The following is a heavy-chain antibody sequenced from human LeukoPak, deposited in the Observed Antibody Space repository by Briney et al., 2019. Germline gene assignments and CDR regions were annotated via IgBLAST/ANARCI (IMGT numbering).Heavy chain of an antibody. V-gene: IGHV3-11*04. CDR3: ARADRNYYMDV. J-gene: IGHJ6*03. Sequence: SGGSLRLSCAASGFTFSDYYMSWIRQAPGKGLEWVSYISSSDSTIYYADSVKGRFTISRDNAKNSLFLQMNSLRAEDTAVYYCARADRNYYMDVWGKGTTVTVSS. CDR2: ISSSDSTI. CDR1: GFTFSDYY.